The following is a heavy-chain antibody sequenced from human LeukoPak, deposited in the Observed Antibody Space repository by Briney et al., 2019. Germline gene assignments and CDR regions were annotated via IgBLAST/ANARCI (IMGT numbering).Heavy chain of an antibody. CDR2: INHSGST. J-gene: IGHJ4*02. D-gene: IGHD3-22*01. CDR1: GGSFSGYY. CDR3: DVYYYDSSGYYRVDY. Sequence: SETLSLTCAVSGGSFSGYYWSWIRQPPGKGLEWIGGINHSGSTNYNPSLKSRVAMSLDTSKNQFSLKLSSVTAADTAVYYCDVYYYDSSGYYRVDYWGQGTLVTVSS. V-gene: IGHV4-34*01.